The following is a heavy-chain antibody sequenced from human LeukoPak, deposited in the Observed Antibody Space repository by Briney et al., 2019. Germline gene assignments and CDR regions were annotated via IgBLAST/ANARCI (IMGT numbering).Heavy chain of an antibody. Sequence: SETLSLTCAVYGGSFSGYYCSWIRQPPGKELEWIGEINHSGSTNYNPSLKSRVTISVDTSKNQFSLKLSSVTAADTAVYYCARGPEDIVVVPAARTDAFDIWGQGTMVTVSS. D-gene: IGHD2-2*01. CDR1: GGSFSGYY. CDR3: ARGPEDIVVVPAARTDAFDI. CDR2: INHSGST. J-gene: IGHJ3*02. V-gene: IGHV4-34*01.